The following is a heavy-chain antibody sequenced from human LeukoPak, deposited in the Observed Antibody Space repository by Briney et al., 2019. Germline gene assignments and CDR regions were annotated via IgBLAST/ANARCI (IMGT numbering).Heavy chain of an antibody. V-gene: IGHV3-30*02. Sequence: PGGSLRLSCAASGFTFSSYGMHWARQAPGKGLEWVAFIRYDGSNKYYADSVKGRFTISRDNSKNTLYLQMNSLRAEDTAVYYCAKDSLRPITIFGVAKYYFDYWGQGTLVTVSS. D-gene: IGHD3-3*01. CDR2: IRYDGSNK. J-gene: IGHJ4*02. CDR3: AKDSLRPITIFGVAKYYFDY. CDR1: GFTFSSYG.